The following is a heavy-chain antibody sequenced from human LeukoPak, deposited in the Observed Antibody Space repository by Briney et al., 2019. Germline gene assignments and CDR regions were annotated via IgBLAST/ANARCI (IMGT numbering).Heavy chain of an antibody. J-gene: IGHJ4*02. Sequence: GGSLRLSCAASGFTFSSYAMSWVRQAPGKGLEWVSAISGSGGSTYYADSVKGRFTISRDNSKNTPYLQMNSLRAEDTAVYYCATRGYSSSWYNFDYWGQGTLVTVSS. D-gene: IGHD6-13*01. V-gene: IGHV3-23*01. CDR1: GFTFSSYA. CDR3: ATRGYSSSWYNFDY. CDR2: ISGSGGST.